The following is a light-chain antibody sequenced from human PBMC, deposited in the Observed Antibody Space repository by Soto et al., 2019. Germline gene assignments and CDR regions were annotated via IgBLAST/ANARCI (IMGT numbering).Light chain of an antibody. Sequence: QSVLTQPAYVSGSPGQSITISCTGTSSDIGSYNYVSWYQQPPGKAPKLMIYDVSNRPSGVSNRFSGSKSGNTASLTISGLQAEDEADYYCSSYTGSSTPYVFGAGTKVTVL. CDR3: SSYTGSSTPYV. V-gene: IGLV2-14*01. J-gene: IGLJ1*01. CDR1: SSDIGSYNY. CDR2: DVS.